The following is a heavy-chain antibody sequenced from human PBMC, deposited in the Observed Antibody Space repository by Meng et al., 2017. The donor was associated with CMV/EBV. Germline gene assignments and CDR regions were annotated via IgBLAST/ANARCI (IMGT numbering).Heavy chain of an antibody. Sequence: QPQESGPGLVKPSETLSLTCTVSGGSISSSSYYWGWIRQPPGKGLEWIGSIYYSGSTYYNPSLKSRVTISVDTSKNQFSLKLSSVTAADTAVYYCARYYYDSSGYFDYWGQGTLVTVSS. CDR1: GGSISSSSYY. CDR3: ARYYYDSSGYFDY. J-gene: IGHJ4*02. V-gene: IGHV4-39*07. CDR2: IYYSGST. D-gene: IGHD3-22*01.